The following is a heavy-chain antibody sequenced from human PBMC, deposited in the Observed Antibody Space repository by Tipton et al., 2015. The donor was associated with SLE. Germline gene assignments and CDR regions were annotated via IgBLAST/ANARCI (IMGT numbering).Heavy chain of an antibody. V-gene: IGHV1-18*01. J-gene: IGHJ3*02. CDR2: ISAYNGNT. CDR1: GYTFTSYG. D-gene: IGHD2-2*02. CDR3: ASPGYCSRTSCDTRGAFDI. Sequence: QSGAEVKKPGASVKVSCKASGYTFTSYGISWVRQAPGQGLEWMGWISAYNGNTNYAQKLQGRVTMTTDTSTSTAYMELRSLRSDDTAVYYCASPGYCSRTSCDTRGAFDIWGQGTMVTVSS.